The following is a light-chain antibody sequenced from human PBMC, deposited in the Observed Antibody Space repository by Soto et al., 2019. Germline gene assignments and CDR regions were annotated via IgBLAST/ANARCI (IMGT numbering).Light chain of an antibody. J-gene: IGKJ1*01. Sequence: EIVMTQSPATLSVSPGERATLSCRASQSVGSNLAWYQQKPGQAPRLLIYGASTRATGIPARFSGSGSGTEFTLTNSSLQSEEFAIYFCQQYNNWPPDRTFGQGTKVEIK. CDR2: GAS. CDR3: QQYNNWPPDRT. CDR1: QSVGSN. V-gene: IGKV3-15*01.